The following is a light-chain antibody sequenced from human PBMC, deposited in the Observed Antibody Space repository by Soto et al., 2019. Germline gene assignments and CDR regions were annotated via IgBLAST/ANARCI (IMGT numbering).Light chain of an antibody. Sequence: EIVLTQSPGTLSLSTGERATLSCRASQSVSSSYLAWYQQKPGQAPRLLIYGASSRATGIPDRFSGSGSGTDFTLTISRLEPEDFAVYYCQQYGSSPPFTFGQGTRLENK. CDR2: GAS. CDR1: QSVSSSY. V-gene: IGKV3-20*01. CDR3: QQYGSSPPFT. J-gene: IGKJ5*01.